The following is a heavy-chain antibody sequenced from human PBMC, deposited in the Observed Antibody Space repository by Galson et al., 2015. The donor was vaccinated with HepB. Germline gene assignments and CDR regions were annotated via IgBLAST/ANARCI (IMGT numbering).Heavy chain of an antibody. CDR3: AKDPFLYSALAGTMAGFDY. V-gene: IGHV3-30*18. Sequence: SLRLSCAASGFTFSNYGMHWVRQAPGKGLEWVAVISYDGSNKYYADSVKGRFTISRENSKNTLYLQMNGLRAEDTALYYCAKDPFLYSALAGTMAGFDYWGQGTLVTVSS. CDR1: GFTFSNYG. D-gene: IGHD6-19*01. J-gene: IGHJ4*02. CDR2: ISYDGSNK.